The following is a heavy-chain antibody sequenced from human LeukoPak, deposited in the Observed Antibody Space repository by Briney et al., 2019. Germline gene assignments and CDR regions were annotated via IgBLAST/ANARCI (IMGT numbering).Heavy chain of an antibody. CDR1: GFSLSTSGMR. V-gene: IGHV2-70*04. CDR3: ARIPPGGSYAHDY. CDR2: IDWDDDK. Sequence: KESGPALVQPTQTLTLTCSFSGFSLSTSGMRVTWIRQPPGKALEWLARIDWDDDKFYSTSLKTRLTISKDTSKSQVVLTRTNMDPVDTATYYGARIPPGGSYAHDYWGQGTLVTVSS. D-gene: IGHD3-16*01. J-gene: IGHJ4*02.